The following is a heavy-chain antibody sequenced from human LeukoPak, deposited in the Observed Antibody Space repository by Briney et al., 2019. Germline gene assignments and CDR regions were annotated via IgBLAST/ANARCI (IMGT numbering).Heavy chain of an antibody. V-gene: IGHV3-53*01. Sequence: GGSLRLSCAASGFTVSSNYMSWVRQAPGKGLGWVSVIFSGGTTYYADSVKGRFTISRDNSKNTLYLQMDSVRAEDTAVYYCAREGSYYDMDVWGQGTTVTVSS. D-gene: IGHD2-15*01. CDR1: GFTVSSNY. CDR3: AREGSYYDMDV. J-gene: IGHJ6*02. CDR2: IFSGGTT.